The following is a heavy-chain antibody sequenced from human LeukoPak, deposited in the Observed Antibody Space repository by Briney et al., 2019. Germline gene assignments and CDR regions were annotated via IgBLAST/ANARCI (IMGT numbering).Heavy chain of an antibody. D-gene: IGHD3-16*01. V-gene: IGHV3-48*01. CDR3: ARVWIGRGTFDY. CDR2: ISSGSSTI. Sequence: GGSLRLSCAASGFTFSSYSMNWVRQAPGKGLEWVSYISSGSSTIYYADSVKGRFTISRDNAKNSLYLQMNSLRAEDTAVYYCARVWIGRGTFDYWGQGTLVTVSS. CDR1: GFTFSSYS. J-gene: IGHJ4*02.